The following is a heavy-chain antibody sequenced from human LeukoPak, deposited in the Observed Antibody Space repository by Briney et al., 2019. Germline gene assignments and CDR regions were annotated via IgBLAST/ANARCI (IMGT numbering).Heavy chain of an antibody. Sequence: PGGSLRLSCAASGFTFSSYSMNWVRQAPGKGLEWVSSISSSSSYIYYADSVKGRFTISRDNAKNSLYLQMNSLRAEDTAVYYCASVPPSIAVAGTDGYWGQGTLVTVSS. D-gene: IGHD6-19*01. CDR3: ASVPPSIAVAGTDGY. J-gene: IGHJ4*02. CDR1: GFTFSSYS. V-gene: IGHV3-21*01. CDR2: ISSSSSYI.